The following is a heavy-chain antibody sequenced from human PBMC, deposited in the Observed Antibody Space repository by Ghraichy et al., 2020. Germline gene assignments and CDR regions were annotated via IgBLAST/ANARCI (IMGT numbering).Heavy chain of an antibody. CDR3: AKVTVGTKAYFDY. D-gene: IGHD1-26*01. CDR1: GFNFEDYT. J-gene: IGHJ4*01. V-gene: IGHV3-9*01. CDR2: ITWNSGDI. Sequence: GGSLRLSCAASGFNFEDYTMQWVRQAPGKGLEWVSGITWNSGDIAYADSVKGRFTISRDNAKNSLYLQMNSLRTEDTALYYCAKVTVGTKAYFDYWGQGTLVTVAS.